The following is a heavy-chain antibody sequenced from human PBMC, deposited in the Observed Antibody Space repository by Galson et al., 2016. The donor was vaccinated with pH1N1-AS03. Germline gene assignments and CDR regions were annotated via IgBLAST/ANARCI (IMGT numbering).Heavy chain of an antibody. CDR2: IIAIFRTT. J-gene: IGHJ4*02. D-gene: IGHD1-26*01. Sequence: SVKVSCKASGGTFNSNAISWVRQAPGQGLEWMGGIIAIFRTTIYAQKFQGRVTITADEFMRTANMELSSLTSEDTAVYYCARGRGYDLRDTTDYWGLGTLVTVSS. CDR1: GGTFNSNA. CDR3: ARGRGYDLRDTTDY. V-gene: IGHV1-69*13.